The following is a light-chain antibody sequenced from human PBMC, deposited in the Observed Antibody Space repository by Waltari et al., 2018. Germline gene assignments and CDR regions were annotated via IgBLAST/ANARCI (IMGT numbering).Light chain of an antibody. CDR1: QTFSRSY. CDR2: GAS. J-gene: IGKJ4*01. Sequence: EIVLTQSPGTLSLSPGERASLSCRASQTFSRSYLAWYQQKPGQAPRLLLYGASTRAAGCPVRFSGSGSGTDFTLTISRLEPEDFAVYYCQHYGTSPPLTFGGGTKVEIK. V-gene: IGKV3-20*01. CDR3: QHYGTSPPLT.